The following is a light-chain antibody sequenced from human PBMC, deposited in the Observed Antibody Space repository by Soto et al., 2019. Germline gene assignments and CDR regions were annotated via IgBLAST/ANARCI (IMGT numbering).Light chain of an antibody. CDR3: QHYGGSPPYT. CDR2: VSS. V-gene: IGKV3-20*01. Sequence: EIVLTQSPGTLSLSPGERVTLSCRASQSVSGTYLAWYQQKPGHAPRLLIYVSSNRAIGIPDRFSGSGSGTDFTLTISRLENEDFAVYYCQHYGGSPPYTFGQGTKLEIK. J-gene: IGKJ2*01. CDR1: QSVSGTY.